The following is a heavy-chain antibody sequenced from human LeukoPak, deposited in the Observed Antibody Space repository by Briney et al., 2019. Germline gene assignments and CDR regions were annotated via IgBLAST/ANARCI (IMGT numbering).Heavy chain of an antibody. CDR3: ARGLGRPKSTFGGVEDY. CDR2: MNPNSGNT. D-gene: IGHD3-16*01. V-gene: IGHV1-8*01. CDR1: GYTFTSYD. J-gene: IGHJ4*02. Sequence: ASVKVSCKASGYTFTSYDINWVRQATGQGLEWMGWMNPNSGNTGYAQKFQGRVTMTRNTSISTVYMELSSLRSEDTAVYYCARGLGRPKSTFGGVEDYWGQGTLVTVSS.